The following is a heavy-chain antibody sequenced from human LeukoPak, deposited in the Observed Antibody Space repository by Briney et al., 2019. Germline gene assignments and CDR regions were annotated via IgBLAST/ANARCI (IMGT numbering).Heavy chain of an antibody. CDR1: GGSFSGYY. CDR2: IYYSGST. Sequence: KPSETLSLTCAVYGGSFSGYYWSWIRQPPGKGLEWIGSIYYSGSTYYNPSLKSRVTISVDTSKNQFSLKLSSVTAADTAVYYCARPKSSTSYNWFDPWGQGTLVTVSS. J-gene: IGHJ5*02. D-gene: IGHD2-2*01. V-gene: IGHV4-34*01. CDR3: ARPKSSTSYNWFDP.